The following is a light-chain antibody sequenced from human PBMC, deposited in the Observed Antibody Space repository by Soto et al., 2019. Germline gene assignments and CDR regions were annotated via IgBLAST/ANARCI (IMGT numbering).Light chain of an antibody. CDR3: QQYGSSPQT. J-gene: IGKJ1*01. Sequence: EIVLTQSPGTLSLSPGEEATLSCRASQSVDSNYLAWYQQKPGQAPRLLIYGASSRATGIPDRFSGSGSGTDFTLTISRLEPEDFAVYYCQQYGSSPQTFGQGTKVDIK. CDR2: GAS. V-gene: IGKV3-20*01. CDR1: QSVDSNY.